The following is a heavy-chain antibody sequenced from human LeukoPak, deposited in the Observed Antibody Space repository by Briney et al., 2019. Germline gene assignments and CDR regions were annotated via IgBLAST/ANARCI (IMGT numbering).Heavy chain of an antibody. D-gene: IGHD6-13*01. V-gene: IGHV1-69*06. CDR1: GGTFSSYA. Sequence: ASVKVSCKASGGTFSSYAISWVRQAPGQGLEWMGGIIPIFGTANYAQKFQGRVTITADKSTSTAYMELSSLRSEDTAVYYCARGPYSSSWSGAFDIWGQGTMVTVSS. CDR3: ARGPYSSSWSGAFDI. J-gene: IGHJ3*02. CDR2: IIPIFGTA.